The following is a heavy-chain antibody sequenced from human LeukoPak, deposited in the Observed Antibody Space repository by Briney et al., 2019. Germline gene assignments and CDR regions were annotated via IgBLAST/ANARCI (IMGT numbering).Heavy chain of an antibody. Sequence: SCKASGYTFTGYYMHWVRQAPGKGLEWVAYIRQEGRDTYYADSVKGRFSISRDDSKYTVNLEMNSLRTEDMAVYYCARDFNWGFDYWGQGTLVSVSS. CDR3: ARDFNWGFDY. D-gene: IGHD7-27*01. V-gene: IGHV3-30*02. CDR1: GYTFTGYY. J-gene: IGHJ4*02. CDR2: IRQEGRDT.